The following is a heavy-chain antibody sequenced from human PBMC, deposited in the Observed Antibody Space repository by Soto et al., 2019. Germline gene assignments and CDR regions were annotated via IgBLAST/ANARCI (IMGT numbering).Heavy chain of an antibody. V-gene: IGHV4-34*01. CDR1: GGSFSGYY. CDR3: ARGRSRRYSSGWYSAGLGDHYYYYYMDV. Sequence: PSETLSLTCAVYGGSFSGYYLSWFRQPPGKGLEWIGEINHSGSTNYNPSLKSRVTISVDTSKNQFSLKLSSVTAADTAVYYCARGRSRRYSSGWYSAGLGDHYYYYYMDVWGKGTTVTVSS. D-gene: IGHD6-19*01. J-gene: IGHJ6*03. CDR2: INHSGST.